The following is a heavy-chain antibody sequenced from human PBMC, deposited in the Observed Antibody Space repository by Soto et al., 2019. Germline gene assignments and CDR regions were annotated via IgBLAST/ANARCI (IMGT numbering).Heavy chain of an antibody. V-gene: IGHV5-10-1*01. D-gene: IGHD6-13*01. CDR3: ARQGIAAAGLPPYYYGMDV. CDR1: GYSFSSFW. Sequence: PGESLKISCEGSGYSFSSFWISWVRQMPGKGLEWVGRIDPSDSYINYSPSFQGRVTISADKSSSTAYLQWSSLEASDTGIYYCARQGIAAAGLPPYYYGMDVWGQGTTVTVSS. CDR2: IDPSDSYI. J-gene: IGHJ6*02.